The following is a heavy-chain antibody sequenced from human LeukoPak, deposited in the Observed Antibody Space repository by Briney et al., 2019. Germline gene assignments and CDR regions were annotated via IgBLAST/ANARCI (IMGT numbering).Heavy chain of an antibody. D-gene: IGHD3-22*01. J-gene: IGHJ4*02. CDR2: IFYSGST. V-gene: IGHV4-30-4*01. CDR3: ARGRDSRGYQFMGFDS. CDR1: GGSISSGDYC. Sequence: KSSQTLSLTCTVSGGSISSGDYCWNWIRQPPGKGLEWIGYIFYSGSTYYNPSLKSRVTISVDTSKNQFSLRLSSVIAPDTAVYYCARGRDSRGYQFMGFDSWGQGTLVTVSS.